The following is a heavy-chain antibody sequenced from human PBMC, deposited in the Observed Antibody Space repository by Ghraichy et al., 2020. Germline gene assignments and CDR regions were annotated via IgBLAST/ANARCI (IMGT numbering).Heavy chain of an antibody. V-gene: IGHV4-59*08. CDR2: IYYSGST. CDR1: GGSISSYY. CDR3: ARHLPDYGGNWYFDL. D-gene: IGHD4-23*01. Sequence: SETLSLTCTVSGGSISSYYWSWIRQPPGKGLEWIGYIYYSGSTNYNPSLKSRVTISVDTSKNQFSLKLSSVTAADTAVYYCARHLPDYGGNWYFDLWGRGTLVTVSS. J-gene: IGHJ2*01.